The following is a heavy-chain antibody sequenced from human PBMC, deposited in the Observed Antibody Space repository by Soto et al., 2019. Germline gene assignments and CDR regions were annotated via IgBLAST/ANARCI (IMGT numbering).Heavy chain of an antibody. J-gene: IGHJ4*02. Sequence: EVQLVESGGGLVQPGGSLRLSCEASGFTLSGYWMHWVRQVPGKGLVWVSRISPDGSDTTHADSVKGRFTVSRDNAKNTLYLQLNSLRPEDTAVYYCVRPRYDGSGTPFDYWGKGTLVTVSS. V-gene: IGHV3-74*01. CDR1: GFTLSGYW. D-gene: IGHD3-22*01. CDR2: ISPDGSDT. CDR3: VRPRYDGSGTPFDY.